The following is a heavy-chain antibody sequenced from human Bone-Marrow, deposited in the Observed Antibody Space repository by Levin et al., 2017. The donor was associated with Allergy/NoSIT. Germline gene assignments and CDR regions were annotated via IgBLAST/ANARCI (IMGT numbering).Heavy chain of an antibody. Sequence: GGSLRLSCAASGFTFSNAWMSWLRQAPGTGLEWVGRVKSKADGGTTDYAAPVKGRFTISRDDSKNTLYLQMDSLKTEDTAVYFCSVYHYNASGYFDSWGQGTLVSVSS. J-gene: IGHJ4*02. CDR2: VKSKADGGTT. CDR1: GFTFSNAW. V-gene: IGHV3-15*01. D-gene: IGHD3-3*01. CDR3: SVYHYNASGYFDS.